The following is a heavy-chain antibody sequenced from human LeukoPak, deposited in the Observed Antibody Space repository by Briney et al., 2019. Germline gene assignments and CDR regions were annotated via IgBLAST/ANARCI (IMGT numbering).Heavy chain of an antibody. CDR3: ARIPRAVYSGAYYLRP. CDR2: IYSGGST. J-gene: IGHJ5*02. V-gene: IGHV3-66*01. D-gene: IGHD3-22*01. Sequence: GGSLRLSCVLSGFTLSRNYMCWLGQAPRKGLEWVATIYSGGSTYYADSVKGRFTISRDNSNNTLYLQMNSLSADDTAVYYCARIPRAVYSGAYYLRPWGQGTLVTVSS. CDR1: GFTLSRNY.